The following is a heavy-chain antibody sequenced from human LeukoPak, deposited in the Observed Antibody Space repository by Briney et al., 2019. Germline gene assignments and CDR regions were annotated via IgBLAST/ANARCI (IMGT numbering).Heavy chain of an antibody. CDR3: AMSIVVVPVAYYFDY. D-gene: IGHD2-2*01. V-gene: IGHV1-18*01. CDR2: ISAYNGNT. J-gene: IGHJ4*02. CDR1: GYTFTSYG. Sequence: ASVKVCCKASGYTFTSYGISWVRQAPGQGLEWVGWISAYNGNTNYAQKLQGRVTMTTDTSTSTAYMELRSLRSDDTAVYYCAMSIVVVPVAYYFDYWGQGTLVTVSS.